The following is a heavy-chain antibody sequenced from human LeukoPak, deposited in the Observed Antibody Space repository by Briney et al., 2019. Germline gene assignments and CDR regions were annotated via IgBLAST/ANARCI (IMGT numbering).Heavy chain of an antibody. Sequence: GGSLRLSCAASGFTFSSYAMSWVRQAPGKRLEWVSAISGSGGSTYYADSVKGRFTISRDNSKNTLYLQMNSLRAEDTAVYYCAKGLGPSYSSGYWEYFDYWGQGTLVTVSS. V-gene: IGHV3-23*01. J-gene: IGHJ4*02. CDR1: GFTFSSYA. CDR3: AKGLGPSYSSGYWEYFDY. CDR2: ISGSGGST. D-gene: IGHD6-19*01.